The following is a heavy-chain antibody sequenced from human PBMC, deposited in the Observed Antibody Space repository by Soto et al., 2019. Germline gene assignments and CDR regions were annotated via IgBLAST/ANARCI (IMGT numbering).Heavy chain of an antibody. V-gene: IGHV4-34*01. Sequence: PSETLSLTCAVYGGSCSGYYWSWIRQPPGKGLEWIGEINHSGSTNYNPSLKSRVTISVDTSKNQFSLKLSSVTAADTAVYYCARAVGFWSFAYGMDVWGQGTTVTVSS. J-gene: IGHJ6*02. CDR1: GGSCSGYY. CDR3: ARAVGFWSFAYGMDV. D-gene: IGHD3-3*01. CDR2: INHSGST.